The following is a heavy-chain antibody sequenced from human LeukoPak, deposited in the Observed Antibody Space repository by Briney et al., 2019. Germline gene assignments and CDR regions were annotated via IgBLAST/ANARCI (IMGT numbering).Heavy chain of an antibody. J-gene: IGHJ4*02. V-gene: IGHV2-70*11. CDR2: LDWDDDK. CDR1: GFSLSTSGMC. CDR3: ARIGTGSHSYFDY. D-gene: IGHD1-1*01. Sequence: SGPALVKPTQTLTLPCTFSGFSLSTSGMCVSWIHQPPGKALEWLPRLDWDDDKYYSTSLKTRLTISKDTSKNKVVFTMTTMDPVDTATYCCARIGTGSHSYFDYWGQGTLVTVSS.